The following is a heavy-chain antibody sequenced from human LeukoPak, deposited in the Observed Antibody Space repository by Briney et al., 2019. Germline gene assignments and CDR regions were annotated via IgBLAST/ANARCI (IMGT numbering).Heavy chain of an antibody. Sequence: VWSLRLYCAASGFTFSDSAVSWIRHSPGEGLKWASSISDTGGRTYYADSVKGRFTITRDNSRNTVNLQMNSLTAGDTDRYFCAKGGQDFDFWRFDLWGQGILVIVSS. CDR3: AKGGQDFDFWRFDL. V-gene: IGHV3-23*01. J-gene: IGHJ5*02. D-gene: IGHD3-3*01. CDR1: GFTFSDSA. CDR2: ISDTGGRT.